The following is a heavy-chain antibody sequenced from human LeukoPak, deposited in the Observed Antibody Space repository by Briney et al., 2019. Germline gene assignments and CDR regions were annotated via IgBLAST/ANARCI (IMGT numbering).Heavy chain of an antibody. CDR2: IYPGDSDT. J-gene: IGHJ4*02. CDR3: ARRLGQQLVERYYFDY. V-gene: IGHV5-51*01. CDR1: GYSFTSYW. Sequence: GESLKISCKGSGYSFTSYWIGWVRQMPGKGLEWMGIIYPGDSDTRYSPSFQGQVTISADKSISTAYLQWSSLKASDTAMYYCARRLGQQLVERYYFDYWGQGTLVTVSS. D-gene: IGHD6-13*01.